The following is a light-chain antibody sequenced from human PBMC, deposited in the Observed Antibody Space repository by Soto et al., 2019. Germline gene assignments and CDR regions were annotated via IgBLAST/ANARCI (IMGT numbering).Light chain of an antibody. CDR2: DAS. CDR3: QQRSNWLT. Sequence: EIVLTQSPATLSLSPGQRATLSCRASQSVGTYLAWYQQKPGQAPRLLIYDASNRATGIPARFSGSGSGADFTRTISSLEPEDFAIYYCQQRSNWLTFGGGTKVEIK. J-gene: IGKJ4*01. CDR1: QSVGTY. V-gene: IGKV3-11*01.